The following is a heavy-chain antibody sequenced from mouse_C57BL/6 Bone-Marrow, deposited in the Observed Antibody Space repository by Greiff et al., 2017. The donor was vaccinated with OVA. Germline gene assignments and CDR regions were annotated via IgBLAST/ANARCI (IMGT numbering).Heavy chain of an antibody. CDR1: GFTFSDYG. Sequence: EVQVVESGGGLVKPGGSLKLSCAASGFTFSDYGMHWVRQAPEKGLEWVAYISSGSSTIYYADTVKGRFTISRDNAKNTLFLQMTSLRSEDTVMYYCARGGLRNWYFDVWGTGTTVTVSS. CDR3: ARGGLRNWYFDV. CDR2: ISSGSSTI. V-gene: IGHV5-17*01. D-gene: IGHD2-4*01. J-gene: IGHJ1*03.